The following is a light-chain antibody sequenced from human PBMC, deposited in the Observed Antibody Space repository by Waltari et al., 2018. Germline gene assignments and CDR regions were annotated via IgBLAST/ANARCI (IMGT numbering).Light chain of an antibody. CDR3: QQYYNYWT. Sequence: DIQMTQSPSTLSASVGDRVTITCRASQSITAWLAWYQQKPGKAPKLLIYKASNLESGVTSRFRGSGSGTEFTLTISSLQPGDFATDYCQQYYNYWTFGQGTKVEIK. J-gene: IGKJ1*01. V-gene: IGKV1-5*03. CDR2: KAS. CDR1: QSITAW.